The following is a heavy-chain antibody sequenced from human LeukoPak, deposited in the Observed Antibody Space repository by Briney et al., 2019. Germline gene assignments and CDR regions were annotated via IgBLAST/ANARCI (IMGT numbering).Heavy chain of an antibody. D-gene: IGHD2-21*02. Sequence: ASVKVSCKASGGTFSSYAISWVRQAPGQGLEWMGRIIPILGIANYAQKFQGRVTITADKSTSTAYMELSSLRSEDTAVYYCARGCGGDCPNAEYFQHWGQGTLVTVSP. CDR3: ARGCGGDCPNAEYFQH. V-gene: IGHV1-69*04. CDR2: IIPILGIA. CDR1: GGTFSSYA. J-gene: IGHJ1*01.